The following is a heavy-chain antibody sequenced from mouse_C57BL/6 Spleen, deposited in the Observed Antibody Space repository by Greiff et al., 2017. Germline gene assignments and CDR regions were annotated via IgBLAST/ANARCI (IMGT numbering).Heavy chain of an antibody. V-gene: IGHV5-9*01. J-gene: IGHJ4*01. CDR3: ARGYYGSSYGAMDY. CDR2: ISGGGGNT. CDR1: GFTFSSYT. D-gene: IGHD1-1*01. Sequence: EVKLQESGGGLVKPGGSLKLSCAASGFTFSSYTMSWVRQTPEKRLEWVATISGGGGNTYYPDSVKGRFTISRDNAKNTLYLQMSSLRSEDTALYYCARGYYGSSYGAMDYWGQGTSVTVSS.